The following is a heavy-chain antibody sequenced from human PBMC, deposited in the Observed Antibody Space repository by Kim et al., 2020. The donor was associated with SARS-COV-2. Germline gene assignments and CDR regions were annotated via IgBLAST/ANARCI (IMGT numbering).Heavy chain of an antibody. CDR2: IKQDGSEK. J-gene: IGHJ4*03. V-gene: IGHV3-7*01. CDR1: RFTFSSYW. D-gene: IGHD3-10*01. CDR3: ASWGGGITMVRGVIGYF. Sequence: GGSLRLSCAASRFTFSSYWMSWVRQAPGKGLEWVANIKQDGSEKYYVDSVKGRFTISRDNAKNSLYLQMNSLRAEDTAVYYCASWGGGITMVRGVIGYF.